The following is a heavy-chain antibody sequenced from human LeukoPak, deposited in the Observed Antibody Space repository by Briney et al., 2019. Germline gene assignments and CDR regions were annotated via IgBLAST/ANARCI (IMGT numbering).Heavy chain of an antibody. D-gene: IGHD3-10*01. J-gene: IGHJ6*02. V-gene: IGHV1-18*01. CDR2: ISPYNGDT. CDR1: GYTFTNYA. Sequence: ASVKVSCKASGYTFTNYAINWVRQAPGQGLEWMGWISPYNGDTNYAQKLQGRVTMTTDTSTSTAYMELRSLRSDDTAVYYCARDYYGSGSYLLIYYYGMDVWGRGTTVTVSS. CDR3: ARDYYGSGSYLLIYYYGMDV.